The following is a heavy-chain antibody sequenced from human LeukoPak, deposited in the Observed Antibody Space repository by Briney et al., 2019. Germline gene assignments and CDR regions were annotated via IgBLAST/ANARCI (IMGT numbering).Heavy chain of an antibody. Sequence: GGSLRLSCAASGFTFSIFLMHWVRQAPGKGLGYVSAITNNGGSTYYADSVKGRFTISRDNPKNTLYLQMSSLRAEDTAVYYCVRLYWGGDSIDDWGQGTLVTVST. D-gene: IGHD2-21*01. CDR3: VRLYWGGDSIDD. J-gene: IGHJ4*02. CDR1: GFTFSIFL. V-gene: IGHV3-64D*06. CDR2: ITNNGGST.